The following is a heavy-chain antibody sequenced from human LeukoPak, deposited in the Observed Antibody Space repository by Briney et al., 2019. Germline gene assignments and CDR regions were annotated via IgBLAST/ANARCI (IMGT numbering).Heavy chain of an antibody. CDR1: GYTFTSYG. D-gene: IGHD2-21*02. Sequence: ASVKVSFKASGYTFTSYGISWVRQAPGQGLEWMGWISAYNGNTNYAQKLQGRVTMTTGTSTSTAYMELRSLRSDDTAVYYCARDLIETYCGGDCHPTLFDYWGQGTLVTVSS. J-gene: IGHJ4*02. V-gene: IGHV1-18*01. CDR2: ISAYNGNT. CDR3: ARDLIETYCGGDCHPTLFDY.